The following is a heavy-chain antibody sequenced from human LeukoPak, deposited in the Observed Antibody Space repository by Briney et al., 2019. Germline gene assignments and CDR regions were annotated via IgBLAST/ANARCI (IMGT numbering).Heavy chain of an antibody. J-gene: IGHJ4*02. D-gene: IGHD2-2*01. CDR1: GGSISSYY. Sequence: SETLSLTCTVSGGSISSYYWSWIRQPPGKGLEWIGYIYYSGTTNYNPSLKSRVTISVDTSKNQFSLRLSSATAADTAVYFCARDCSSTSCKAPFDYWGQGTLVTVSS. CDR2: IYYSGTT. CDR3: ARDCSSTSCKAPFDY. V-gene: IGHV4-59*01.